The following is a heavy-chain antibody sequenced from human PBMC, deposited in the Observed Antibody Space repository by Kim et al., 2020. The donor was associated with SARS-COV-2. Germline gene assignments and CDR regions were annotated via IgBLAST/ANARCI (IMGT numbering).Heavy chain of an antibody. CDR1: GGSISSYY. CDR2: IYYSGST. Sequence: SETLSLTCTVSGGSISSYYWSWIRQPPGKGLEWIGYIYYSGSTNYNPSLKSRVTISVDTSKNQFSLKLSSVTAADTAVYYCARGGYDSSGYSPFDYWGQGTLVTVSS. J-gene: IGHJ4*02. D-gene: IGHD3-22*01. V-gene: IGHV4-59*01. CDR3: ARGGYDSSGYSPFDY.